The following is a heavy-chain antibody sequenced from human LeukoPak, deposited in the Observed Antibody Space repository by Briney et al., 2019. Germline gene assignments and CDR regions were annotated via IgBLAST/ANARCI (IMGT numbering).Heavy chain of an antibody. CDR2: IFYSGST. Sequence: WIRQPPGKGLEWIGSIFYSGSTYYNPSLKSRVTISVDTSKNHFSLKLTSVTAADTSVYYCARGGWGFDYWGQGTLVTVSS. D-gene: IGHD6-19*01. J-gene: IGHJ4*02. CDR3: ARGGWGFDY. V-gene: IGHV4-39*02.